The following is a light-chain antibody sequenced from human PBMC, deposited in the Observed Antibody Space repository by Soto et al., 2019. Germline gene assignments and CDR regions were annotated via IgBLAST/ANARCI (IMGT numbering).Light chain of an antibody. CDR1: SSDVGGYNY. Sequence: QSALTQPPSASGSPGQSVTISCTGTSSDVGGYNYVSWYQQHPGKAPKLMIYEVSKRPSGVPDRFSGSKSGNTASLTVSGLQAEDEADYYCSSYACSNPFVFGTGTKLTVL. CDR3: SSYACSNPFV. J-gene: IGLJ1*01. V-gene: IGLV2-8*01. CDR2: EVS.